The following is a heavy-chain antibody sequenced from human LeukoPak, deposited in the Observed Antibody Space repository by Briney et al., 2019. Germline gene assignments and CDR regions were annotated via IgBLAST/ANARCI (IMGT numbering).Heavy chain of an antibody. J-gene: IGHJ4*02. CDR3: ARADMSSGYTPNDY. CDR2: IYYSGST. CDR1: SGSISSYY. Sequence: SETLSLTCTVSSGSISSYYWSWIRQPPGKGLEWIGYIYYSGSTNYNPSFKSRVTISVDTSKNQFSLKLSSVTAADTAVYYCARADMSSGYTPNDYWGQGTLVSVSS. D-gene: IGHD3-22*01. V-gene: IGHV4-59*01.